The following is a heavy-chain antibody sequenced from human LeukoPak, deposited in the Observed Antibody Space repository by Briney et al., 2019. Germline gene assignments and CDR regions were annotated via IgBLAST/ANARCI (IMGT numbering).Heavy chain of an antibody. CDR2: ISWNSGYI. CDR1: GFTFDNYA. V-gene: IGHV3-9*01. CDR3: AKVRGTYSSADFFDY. D-gene: IGHD6-19*01. Sequence: GGSLRLSCAASGFTFDNYAMHWVRQAPGKGLEWLSIISWNSGYIGYADSVKGRFTISRDNAKKSLDLQMNSLRAEDTAFYYCAKVRGTYSSADFFDYWGQGTLVTVSS. J-gene: IGHJ4*02.